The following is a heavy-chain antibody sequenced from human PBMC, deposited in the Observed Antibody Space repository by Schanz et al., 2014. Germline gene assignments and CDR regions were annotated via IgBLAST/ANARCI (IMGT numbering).Heavy chain of an antibody. D-gene: IGHD2-2*01. V-gene: IGHV1-69*02. CDR1: RSTFSSYT. CDR3: ARGTMAGTFDI. Sequence: QVQLVQSGAEVKKPGSSVQVSCKASRSTFSSYTISWVRQARGQGLEWVRRFIPILDVGNYAQQFQGRVTFTADKTTSTAYMELSSLRYEDTALYYCARGTMAGTFDIWGQGTMVTVSS. CDR2: FIPILDVG. J-gene: IGHJ3*02.